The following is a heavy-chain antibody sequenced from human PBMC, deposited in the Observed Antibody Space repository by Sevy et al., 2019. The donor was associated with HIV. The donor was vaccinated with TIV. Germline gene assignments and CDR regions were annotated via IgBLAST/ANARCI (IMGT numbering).Heavy chain of an antibody. CDR3: ARGNSGSFDY. CDR1: GFSVSNYW. D-gene: IGHD3-22*01. J-gene: IGHJ4*02. Sequence: GGSLRLSCAASGFSVSNYWMHWVRQAPGKGREWVANIKKDESEKYYVASVKGRFTTSRDNAKNSLYLQMNSLRPEDTAVYYCARGNSGSFDYWGQGTLVTVSS. CDR2: IKKDESEK. V-gene: IGHV3-7*04.